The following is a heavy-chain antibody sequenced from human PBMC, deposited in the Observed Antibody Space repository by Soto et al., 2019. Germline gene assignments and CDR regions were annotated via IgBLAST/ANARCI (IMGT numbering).Heavy chain of an antibody. CDR2: STVSGGST. J-gene: IGHJ5*02. D-gene: IGHD1-26*01. Sequence: GGSLRLSCAASGFTFGNYAMTWVRQAPGKGLEWVSLSTVSGGSTFYADSVKGRFTISRDNSKNTLYLQMNSLRAEDTAIYYCAKSGVTRYNWFDPWGQGTLVTVSS. CDR3: AKSGVTRYNWFDP. V-gene: IGHV3-23*01. CDR1: GFTFGNYA.